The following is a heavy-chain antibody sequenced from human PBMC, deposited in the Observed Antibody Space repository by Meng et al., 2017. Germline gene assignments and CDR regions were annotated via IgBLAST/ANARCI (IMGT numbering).Heavy chain of an antibody. CDR3: ARDEDISAAGKLFSDY. Sequence: QGRVVQSGVEVKRPGASLKVSCKPSGYNFPDYYIHWVRQAPGQGLEWMGRIDPKNGDTHYAQKFQGRVTMTGDTSISTAYMDLSGLRSDDTAVYYCARDEDISAAGKLFSDYWGQGTLVTVSS. CDR1: GYNFPDYY. J-gene: IGHJ4*02. D-gene: IGHD6-13*01. V-gene: IGHV1-2*06. CDR2: IDPKNGDT.